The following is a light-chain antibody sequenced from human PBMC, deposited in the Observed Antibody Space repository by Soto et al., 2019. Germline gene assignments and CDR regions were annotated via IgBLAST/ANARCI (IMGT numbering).Light chain of an antibody. CDR2: GAS. Sequence: EIVMTQSPVTLSVSPGERATLSCRASQSISDTLAWYQQKPGQAPRLLIYGASSRATGIPDRFSGSGSGTDFTLTISRLEPEDFAVYYCQQYGSSLLFGQGTRLEI. V-gene: IGKV3-20*01. J-gene: IGKJ5*01. CDR3: QQYGSSLL. CDR1: QSISDT.